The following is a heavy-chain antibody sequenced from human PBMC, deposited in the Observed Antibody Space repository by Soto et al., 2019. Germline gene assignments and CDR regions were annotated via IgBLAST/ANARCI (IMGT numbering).Heavy chain of an antibody. CDR1: GVSISSYG. CDR3: ARIGGYHGPLDY. J-gene: IGHJ4*02. V-gene: IGHV4-59*01. CDR2: TYHRGST. Sequence: SATQSLTCSVSGVSISSYGWILIRQAPGRGLEWIGYTYHRGSTNYSPSLKSRVAISLDTSENQFSLKVNSVTAADTAVYYCARIGGYHGPLDYWGQGTPVTVS. D-gene: IGHD6-25*01.